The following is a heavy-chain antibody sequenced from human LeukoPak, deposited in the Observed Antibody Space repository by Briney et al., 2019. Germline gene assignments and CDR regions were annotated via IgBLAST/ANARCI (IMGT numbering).Heavy chain of an antibody. CDR3: ARGPIQLWIHNAMDV. J-gene: IGHJ6*02. D-gene: IGHD5-18*01. V-gene: IGHV3-49*04. CDR1: GFSFGDHA. CDR2: IRSKAYRGTT. Sequence: GGSLRLSCTGSGFSFGDHAMSWVRQAPGKGLEWVGFIRSKAYRGTTEYAASVRGRFTISRDDSASIAYLQMSSLKTEDTAVYYCARGPIQLWIHNAMDVWGQGTTVTVSS.